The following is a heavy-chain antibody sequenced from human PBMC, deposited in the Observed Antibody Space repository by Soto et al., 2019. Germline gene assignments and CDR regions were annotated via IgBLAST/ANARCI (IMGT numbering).Heavy chain of an antibody. CDR3: ARDPSEVVVVPAAAAYYYYGMDV. CDR2: INAGNGNT. Sequence: ASVKVSCKASGYTFTSYAMHWVRQAPGQRLEWMGWINAGNGNTKYSQKFQGRVTITRDTSASTAYMELSSLRSEDTAVYYCARDPSEVVVVPAAAAYYYYGMDVWGQGTTVTVSS. D-gene: IGHD2-2*01. V-gene: IGHV1-3*01. CDR1: GYTFTSYA. J-gene: IGHJ6*02.